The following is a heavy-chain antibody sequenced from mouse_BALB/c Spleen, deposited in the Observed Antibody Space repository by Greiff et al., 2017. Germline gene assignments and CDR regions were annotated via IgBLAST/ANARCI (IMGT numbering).Heavy chain of an antibody. J-gene: IGHJ2*01. D-gene: IGHD2-2*01. Sequence: QVQLQQPGAELVKPGASVKMSCKASGYTFTSYWMHWVKQRPGQGLEWIGVIDPSDSYTSYNQKFKGKATLTVDTSSSTAYMQLSSLTSEDSAVYYCTRYGYGLFDYWGQGTTLTVSS. V-gene: IGHV1S127*01. CDR3: TRYGYGLFDY. CDR2: IDPSDSYT. CDR1: GYTFTSYW.